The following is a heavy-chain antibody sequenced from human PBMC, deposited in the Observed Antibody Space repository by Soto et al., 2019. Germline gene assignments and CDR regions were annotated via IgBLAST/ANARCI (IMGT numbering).Heavy chain of an antibody. CDR2: INHSEST. V-gene: IGHV4-34*01. J-gene: IGHJ4*02. Sequence: PSETLSLTCAVYGGSSSGYYWSWIRQPPGKGLEWIGEINHSESTNYNPYLKSRVTISVDTSKNQFSLKLSSVIAAYTAVYYCARYSGYDFFTVNYWGEGTLVTVSS. D-gene: IGHD5-12*01. CDR1: GGSSSGYY. CDR3: ARYSGYDFFTVNY.